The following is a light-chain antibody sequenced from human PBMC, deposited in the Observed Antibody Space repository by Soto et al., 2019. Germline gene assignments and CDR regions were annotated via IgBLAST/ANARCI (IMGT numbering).Light chain of an antibody. CDR3: QQTYSTGALT. Sequence: DIQMTQSPSSLSASAGDRVTITCRASQSISNYLNWYQQKPGKAPKLLIYAASSLQSGVPSRFSGSGSGTDFTLTISSLQPEDFASYYCQQTYSTGALTFGGGTKVEIK. V-gene: IGKV1-39*01. CDR1: QSISNY. J-gene: IGKJ4*01. CDR2: AAS.